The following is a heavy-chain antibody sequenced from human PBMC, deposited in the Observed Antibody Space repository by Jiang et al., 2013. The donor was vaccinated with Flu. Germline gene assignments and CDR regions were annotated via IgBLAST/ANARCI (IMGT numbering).Heavy chain of an antibody. D-gene: IGHD6-19*01. Sequence: GAEVKKPGSSVKVSCKASGVTFNNFAITWVRQAPGQGPEWVGWISSYTGNTKYAQRFQGRVTVTSDTSTSTAYMELRSLRSDDTAVYYCARSPSSGLTEYLTDYWGQGTLVTVSS. CDR3: ARSPSSGLTEYLTDY. CDR2: ISSYTGNT. V-gene: IGHV1-18*01. J-gene: IGHJ4*02. CDR1: GVTFNNFA.